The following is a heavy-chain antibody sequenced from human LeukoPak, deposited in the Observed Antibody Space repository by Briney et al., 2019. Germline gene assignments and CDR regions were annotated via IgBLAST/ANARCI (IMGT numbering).Heavy chain of an antibody. CDR3: ARIHYYISGPPDS. J-gene: IGHJ4*02. V-gene: IGHV3-48*01. Sequence: GGSLRLSCAASGFTFSSYSLNWVRQAPGKGLEWVSYISSSSSTIYYADSVRGRFTISRDNAKNSLYLQMNSLRAEDTAVYYCARIHYYISGPPDSWGQGTLVTVSS. CDR2: ISSSSSTI. CDR1: GFTFSSYS. D-gene: IGHD3-22*01.